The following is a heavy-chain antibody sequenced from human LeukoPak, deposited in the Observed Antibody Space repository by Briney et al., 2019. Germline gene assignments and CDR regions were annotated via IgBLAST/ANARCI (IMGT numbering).Heavy chain of an antibody. CDR3: ARVPGTGYYYYYYYMDV. V-gene: IGHV1-2*02. D-gene: IGHD1-1*01. CDR1: GYTFTSYD. Sequence: ASVKVSCKASGYTFTSYDINWVRQATGQGLEWMGWISPNSGGTNYAQKFQGRVTMTRDTSISTAYMELSRLRSDDTAVYYCARVPGTGYYYYYYYMDVWGKGTTVTVSS. J-gene: IGHJ6*03. CDR2: ISPNSGGT.